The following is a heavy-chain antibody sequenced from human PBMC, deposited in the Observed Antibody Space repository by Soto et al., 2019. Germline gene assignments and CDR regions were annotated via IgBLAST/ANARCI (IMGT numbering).Heavy chain of an antibody. CDR3: ARHGNDILTGYLASTDYYGVDV. D-gene: IGHD3-9*01. CDR2: IDPSDSYT. V-gene: IGHV5-10-1*01. Sequence: GESLKISCKGSGYSFTSYWISWVRQMPGKGLEWMGRIDPSDSYTNYSPSFQGHVTISADKSISTAYLQWSSLKASDTAMYYCARHGNDILTGYLASTDYYGVDVWGQGTTVTVSS. CDR1: GYSFTSYW. J-gene: IGHJ6*02.